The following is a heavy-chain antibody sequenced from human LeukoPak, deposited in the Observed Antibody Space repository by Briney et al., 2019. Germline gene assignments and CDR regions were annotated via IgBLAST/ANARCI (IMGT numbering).Heavy chain of an antibody. J-gene: IGHJ4*02. CDR1: GGSFSGYY. D-gene: IGHD5-18*01. CDR2: INHSGST. V-gene: IGHV4-34*01. Sequence: SETLSLTCAVYGGSFSGYYWSWIRQPPGKGLEWIGEINHSGSTNYNPSLKSRVTISVDTSKNQLSLKLSSVTAADTAVYYCARGGGYSYGPPFDYWGQGTLVTVSS. CDR3: ARGGGYSYGPPFDY.